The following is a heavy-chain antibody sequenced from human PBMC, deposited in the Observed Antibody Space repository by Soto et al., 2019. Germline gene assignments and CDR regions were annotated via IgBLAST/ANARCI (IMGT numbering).Heavy chain of an antibody. J-gene: IGHJ6*02. D-gene: IGHD2-2*01. V-gene: IGHV4-30-2*01. Sequence: QLQLQESGSGLVKPSQTLSLTCTVSGGSINSGGYSWVWIRQPPGKGLEWIGYIYHTGNTFYNPSLQSRVTISVDQSKNQFSLSLGSVTAADTAIYYCASGERTLSTPFAYGMDVWGQGTTVTVSS. CDR3: ASGERTLSTPFAYGMDV. CDR2: IYHTGNT. CDR1: GGSINSGGYS.